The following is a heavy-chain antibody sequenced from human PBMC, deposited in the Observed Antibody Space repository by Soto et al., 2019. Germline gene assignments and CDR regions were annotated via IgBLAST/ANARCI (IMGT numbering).Heavy chain of an antibody. CDR1: GFTFSNAW. V-gene: IGHV3-15*01. D-gene: IGHD2-2*01. CDR3: TTAQPRGPGY. Sequence: EVQLVESGGGLVKPGGSLRLSCAASGFTFSNAWMNWVRQAPGKGLEWVGRIKSITDGGTTDYAAPVKGRFTISREDSDSTLYLQMNNLKAEDTAVYYCTTAQPRGPGYWGPGTLVTVSS. CDR2: IKSITDGGTT. J-gene: IGHJ4*02.